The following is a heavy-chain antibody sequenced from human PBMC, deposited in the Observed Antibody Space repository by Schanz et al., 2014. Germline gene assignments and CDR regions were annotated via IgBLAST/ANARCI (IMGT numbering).Heavy chain of an antibody. CDR1: GFAFSSYS. D-gene: IGHD3-22*01. CDR3: ARVHHYDPSGWGYFDY. Sequence: QLVGSGGGLIQPGGSLRLSCTASGFAFSSYSMNWVRQAPGKGLEWVSVIYSGIGAYYADSVKDRVTVSRDNSKNTVYLQMNRLRAEDTAVYYCARVHHYDPSGWGYFDYWGQGALVTVSS. CDR2: IYSGIGA. J-gene: IGHJ4*02. V-gene: IGHV3-66*01.